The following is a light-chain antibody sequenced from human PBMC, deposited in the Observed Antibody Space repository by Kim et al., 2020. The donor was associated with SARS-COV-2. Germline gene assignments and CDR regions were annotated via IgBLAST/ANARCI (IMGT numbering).Light chain of an antibody. J-gene: IGKJ2*01. Sequence: SSSVRDRIPITCRASQNIINYLNWYQQKPGRAPKLLVYAASNLQSGVPSTSSGSGSGTDFTLTVENVQPEDFATYYCQQSHSFPYTFGQGTKLEI. V-gene: IGKV1-39*01. CDR3: QQSHSFPYT. CDR1: QNIINY. CDR2: AAS.